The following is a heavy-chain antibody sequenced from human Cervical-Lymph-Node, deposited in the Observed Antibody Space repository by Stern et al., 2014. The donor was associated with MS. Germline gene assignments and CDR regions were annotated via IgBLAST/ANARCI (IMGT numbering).Heavy chain of an antibody. CDR3: ARVAPALGYGMDV. Sequence: VQLVQSGAEVKKAGASVKVSCKASGYTFTGYYIHWVRQAPGQGLEWMGWITPSSGGTGYSQKFQGWVTMTRETSISTAYMELNRLRSDETAVYYCARVAPALGYGMDVWGQGTTVIVSS. CDR2: ITPSSGGT. J-gene: IGHJ6*02. CDR1: GYTFTGYY. V-gene: IGHV1-2*04.